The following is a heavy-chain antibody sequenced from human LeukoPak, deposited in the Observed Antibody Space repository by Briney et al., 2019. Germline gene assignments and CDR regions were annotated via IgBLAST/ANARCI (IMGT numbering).Heavy chain of an antibody. CDR1: GGSFSGYY. CDR2: INHSGST. J-gene: IGHJ4*02. D-gene: IGHD6-19*01. CDR3: AGTGIAGAYFDY. V-gene: IGHV4-34*01. Sequence: SETLSLTCAVYGGSFSGYYWSWIRQPPGKGLEWIGEINHSGSTNYNPSLKSRVTISVDTFKNQFSLKLSSVTAADTAVYYCAGTGIAGAYFDYWGQGTLVTVSS.